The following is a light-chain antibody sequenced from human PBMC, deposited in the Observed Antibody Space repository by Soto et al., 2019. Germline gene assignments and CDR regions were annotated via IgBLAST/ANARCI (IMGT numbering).Light chain of an antibody. CDR1: QTISSW. J-gene: IGKJ1*01. Sequence: DIQMTQSPSTLSGSVGDRVTITFRASQTISSWLAWYQQKPGKAPKLLIYKASTLKSGVPSRFSGSGSGTEFTLTISSLQPDDFATYYCQHYNSCSEAFGQGTKVDI. CDR3: QHYNSCSEA. CDR2: KAS. V-gene: IGKV1-5*03.